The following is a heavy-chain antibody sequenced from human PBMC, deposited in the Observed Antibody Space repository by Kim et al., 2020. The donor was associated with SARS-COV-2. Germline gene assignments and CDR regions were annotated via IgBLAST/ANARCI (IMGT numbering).Heavy chain of an antibody. J-gene: IGHJ6*02. CDR1: GGSISSYY. CDR2: IYYSGST. Sequence: SETLSLTCTVSGGSISSYYWSWIRQPPGKGLEWIGYIYYSGSTNYNPSLKSRVTISVDTSKNQFSLKLSSVTAADTAVYYCAREEGIFEMDVWGQGTTVTVSS. V-gene: IGHV4-59*13. D-gene: IGHD3-3*01. CDR3: AREEGIFEMDV.